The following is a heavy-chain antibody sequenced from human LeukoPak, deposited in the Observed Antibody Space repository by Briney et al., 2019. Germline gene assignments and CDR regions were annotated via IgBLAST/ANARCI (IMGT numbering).Heavy chain of an antibody. D-gene: IGHD3-22*01. CDR1: GITLSKYG. J-gene: IGHJ1*01. CDR2: ISPNADRT. CDR3: AIMHGYYDGSGYWVQ. Sequence: GGSLRLSCGVSGITLSKYGMSWVRQAPGKGLEWVSFISPNADRTSYADTVEGRFTISKHNPRNTLYMQMNSLRDEDTALYYCAIMHGYYDGSGYWVQWGQGTLVTVSS. V-gene: IGHV3-23*01.